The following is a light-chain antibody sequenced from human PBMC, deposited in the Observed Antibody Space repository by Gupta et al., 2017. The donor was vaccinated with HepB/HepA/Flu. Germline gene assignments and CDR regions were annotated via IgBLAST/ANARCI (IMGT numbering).Light chain of an antibody. V-gene: IGKV1-12*01. Sequence: DIQMTQSPSSVSASVGDRVTITCRATQGISSWLAWYQQKPGKAPKLLIYNASRVQSGVPSRFSGSGSGTDFTLTISSRQPEDFATYYCQHTSSFPFTFGQGTPLDIK. CDR1: QGISSW. CDR2: NAS. CDR3: QHTSSFPFT. J-gene: IGKJ5*01.